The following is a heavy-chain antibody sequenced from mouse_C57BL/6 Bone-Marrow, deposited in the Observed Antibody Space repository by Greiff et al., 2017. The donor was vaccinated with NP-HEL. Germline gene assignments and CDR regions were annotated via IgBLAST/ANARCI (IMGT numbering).Heavy chain of an antibody. Sequence: EVHLVESGGGLVQPGGSMKLSCVASGFTFSNYWMNWVRQSPEKGLEWVAQIRLKSDNYATHYAESVKGRFTISRDDSKSSVYLQMNNLRAEDTGIYYCTGGVGPYFDYWGQGTTLTVSS. CDR1: GFTFSNYW. J-gene: IGHJ2*01. D-gene: IGHD4-1*01. CDR3: TGGVGPYFDY. CDR2: IRLKSDNYAT. V-gene: IGHV6-3*01.